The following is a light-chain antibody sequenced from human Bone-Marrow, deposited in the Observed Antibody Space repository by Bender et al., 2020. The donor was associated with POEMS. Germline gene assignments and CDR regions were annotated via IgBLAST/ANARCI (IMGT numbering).Light chain of an antibody. CDR1: SGSIASHH. Sequence: NLMLTQPHSVSESPGQTVTISCTRNSGSIASHHVQWYQQRPGSSPTTLIYEEKKRPSGVPDRFSGSIDSSSNSAYLTISGLKTEDEADYFCQSYDNNIVFGGGTKLTVL. CDR3: QSYDNNIV. J-gene: IGLJ2*01. V-gene: IGLV6-57*01. CDR2: EEK.